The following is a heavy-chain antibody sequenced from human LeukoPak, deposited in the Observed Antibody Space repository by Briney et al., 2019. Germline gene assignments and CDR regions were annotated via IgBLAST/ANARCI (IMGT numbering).Heavy chain of an antibody. CDR2: IYYSGST. V-gene: IGHV4-59*08. CDR1: GGSISSYY. CDR3: ARRYDSSGYYNQGVFDY. D-gene: IGHD3-22*01. J-gene: IGHJ4*02. Sequence: SETLSLTCTVSGGSISSYYWSWIRQPPGKGLEWIGYIYYSGSTNYNPSLKSRVTISVDTSKNQFSPKLSPVTAADTAVYYCARRYDSSGYYNQGVFDYWGQGTLVTVSS.